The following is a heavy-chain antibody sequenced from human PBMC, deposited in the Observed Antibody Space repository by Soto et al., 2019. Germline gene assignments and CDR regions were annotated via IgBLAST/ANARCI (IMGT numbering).Heavy chain of an antibody. J-gene: IGHJ6*02. CDR1: GFTFSSYG. Sequence: GGSLRLSCAASGFTFSSYGMHWVRQAPGKGLEWVAVIWYDGSNKYYADSVKGRFTISRDNSKNTLYLQMNSLRAEDTAVYYCAREIVILEWLPSLCYGMDVWGQGTTVTVSS. CDR2: IWYDGSNK. CDR3: AREIVILEWLPSLCYGMDV. V-gene: IGHV3-33*01. D-gene: IGHD3-3*01.